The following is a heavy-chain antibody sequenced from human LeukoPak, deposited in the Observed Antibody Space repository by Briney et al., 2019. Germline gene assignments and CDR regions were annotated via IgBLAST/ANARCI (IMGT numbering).Heavy chain of an antibody. CDR2: INPNSGGT. CDR3: AREGLYCSSTSCYGDY. CDR1: GYTFTGYY. D-gene: IGHD2-2*01. J-gene: IGHJ4*02. V-gene: IGHV1-2*02. Sequence: ASVKVSCKASGYTFTGYYMHWVRQAPGQGLEWMGWINPNSGGTNYAQKLQGRVTMTTDTSTSTAYMELRSLRSDDTAVYYCAREGLYCSSTSCYGDYWGQGTLVTVSS.